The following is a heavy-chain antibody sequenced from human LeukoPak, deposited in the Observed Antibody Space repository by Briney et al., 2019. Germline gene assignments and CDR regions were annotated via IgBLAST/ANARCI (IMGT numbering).Heavy chain of an antibody. CDR1: GFSFSAYE. D-gene: IGHD1-7*01. J-gene: IGHJ5*01. V-gene: IGHV3-13*01. CDR2: IAPSGRT. Sequence: PGGSLRLSCAASGFSFSAYEMRWVRQGPGKVLEWVSAIAPSGRTYYIESVKGRFTISRENAKNSVFLQMNSLRAGDTAVYYCVRDIGTGTTYTNRFDSWGQGALVTVSS. CDR3: VRDIGTGTTYTNRFDS.